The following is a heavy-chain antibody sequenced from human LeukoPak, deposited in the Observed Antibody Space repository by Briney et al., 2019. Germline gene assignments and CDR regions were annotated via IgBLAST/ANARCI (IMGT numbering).Heavy chain of an antibody. D-gene: IGHD6-19*01. Sequence: ASVKVSCKASGYTFTSYGISWVRQAPGQGLEWMGWISAYNGNTNYAQKLRGRVTMTTDTSTSTAYMELSSLRSEDTAVYYCAARISSGWYYFDYWGQGTLVTVSS. V-gene: IGHV1-18*01. CDR3: AARISSGWYYFDY. J-gene: IGHJ4*02. CDR1: GYTFTSYG. CDR2: ISAYNGNT.